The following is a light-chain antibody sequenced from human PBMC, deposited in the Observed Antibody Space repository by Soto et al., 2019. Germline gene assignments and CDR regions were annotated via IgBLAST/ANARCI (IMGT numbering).Light chain of an antibody. Sequence: QSVLTQPASVSGSPGQSITISCTGTSSDVGGYNYVSWYQQHPGKALKLMIYEVSNRPSGVSNRFSGSKSGNTASLTISGLQDEDEDDYYSSSYTSRSTLVFCGGTKLTVL. CDR1: SSDVGGYNY. CDR3: SSYTSRSTLV. CDR2: EVS. V-gene: IGLV2-14*01. J-gene: IGLJ2*01.